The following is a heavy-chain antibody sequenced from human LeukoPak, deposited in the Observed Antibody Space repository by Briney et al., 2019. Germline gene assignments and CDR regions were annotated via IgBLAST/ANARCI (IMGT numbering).Heavy chain of an antibody. CDR3: ARDHRGILTGSIDY. CDR1: GFTFSSYA. D-gene: IGHD3-9*01. J-gene: IGHJ4*02. Sequence: GGSLRLSCAASGFTFSSYAMSWVRQAPGKGLEWVANIKQDGSEKYYVDSVKGRFTISRDNAKNSLYLQMNSLRAEDTAVYYCARDHRGILTGSIDYWGQGTLVTVSS. V-gene: IGHV3-7*01. CDR2: IKQDGSEK.